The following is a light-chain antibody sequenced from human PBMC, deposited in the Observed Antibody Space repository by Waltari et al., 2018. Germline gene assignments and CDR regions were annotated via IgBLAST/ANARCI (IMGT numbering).Light chain of an antibody. J-gene: IGLJ2*01. V-gene: IGLV2-14*03. Sequence: QSALTQPASVSASPGQSITISCTGTSSDIGGYHYVSWYQQHPGKVPKLTIYDVARWPSGVSNRFSGSKSGNTASLTISGLQAEDEADYYCASYTSTNTVIFGGGTKVTVL. CDR2: DVA. CDR3: ASYTSTNTVI. CDR1: SSDIGGYHY.